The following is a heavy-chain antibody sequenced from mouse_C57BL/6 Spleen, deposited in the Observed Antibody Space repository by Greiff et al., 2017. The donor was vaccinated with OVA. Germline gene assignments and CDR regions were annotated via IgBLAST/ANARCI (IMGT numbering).Heavy chain of an antibody. CDR2: INPNNGGT. CDR3: ARRDYYGSSYDAMDY. V-gene: IGHV1-18*01. Sequence: EVQLQQSGPELVKPGASVKIPCKASGYTFTDYNMDWVKQSHGKSLEWIGDINPNNGGTIYNQKCKGKATLTVDKSSSTAYMELRSLTSEDTAVYYCARRDYYGSSYDAMDYWGQGTSVTVSS. D-gene: IGHD1-1*01. J-gene: IGHJ4*01. CDR1: GYTFTDYN.